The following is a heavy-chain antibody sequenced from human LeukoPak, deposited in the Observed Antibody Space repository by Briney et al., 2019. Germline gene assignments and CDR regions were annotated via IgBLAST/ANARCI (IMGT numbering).Heavy chain of an antibody. CDR3: ARARCSDFKRCGGFDY. D-gene: IGHD5-24*01. V-gene: IGHV4-38-2*02. J-gene: IGHJ4*02. CDR1: GYSISSGYY. CDR2: IYHSGNT. Sequence: NPSETLSLTCTVSGYSISSGYYWGWIRQPPGKGLEWIGSIYHSGNTNYNPSLKSRVTISVDTSKNQFSLKLSSVTAADTAVYYCARARCSDFKRCGGFDYWGQGTLVTVSS.